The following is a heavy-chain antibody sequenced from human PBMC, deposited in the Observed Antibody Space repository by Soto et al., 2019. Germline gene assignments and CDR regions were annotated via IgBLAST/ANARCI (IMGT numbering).Heavy chain of an antibody. V-gene: IGHV4-31*03. J-gene: IGHJ4*02. D-gene: IGHD2-15*01. CDR1: GGSIRNAAYY. CDR3: ARVVCSGGNCYEIDY. Sequence: QVQLQESGPGLVKPSQTLSLTCTVSGGSIRNAAYYWSWIRQHPGKGLEWIGYIYYSGTTYYNPSLKSRITISVDTSKNQFSLKLSSVTAADTAIYYCARVVCSGGNCYEIDYWGQGILVTVSS. CDR2: IYYSGTT.